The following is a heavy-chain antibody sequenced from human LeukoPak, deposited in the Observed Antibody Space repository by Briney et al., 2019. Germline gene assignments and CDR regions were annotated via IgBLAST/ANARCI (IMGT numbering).Heavy chain of an antibody. J-gene: IGHJ4*02. CDR1: GFTFNKYS. CDR2: ISGSSRTI. Sequence: GGSLRLSCVASGFTFNKYSMNWVRQAPGKGLQWLSYISGSSRTIYYADSVKGRFAISRDNARNSLYLQMNSLRAEDTAVYFCAKEPHILTGYYTDYFDSWGQGTLVTVSS. V-gene: IGHV3-48*01. D-gene: IGHD3-9*01. CDR3: AKEPHILTGYYTDYFDS.